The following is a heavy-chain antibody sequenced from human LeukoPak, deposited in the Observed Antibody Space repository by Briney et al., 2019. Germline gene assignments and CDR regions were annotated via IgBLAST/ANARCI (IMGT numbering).Heavy chain of an antibody. V-gene: IGHV1-18*01. CDR1: GYTFSTYG. D-gene: IGHD1-26*01. CDR2: ISAYNGGT. CDR3: ARVLVVGAPYDY. Sequence: GASVKVSCKASGYTFSTYGISWVRQAPGQGLEWMGWISAYNGGTIRAQKLQGRVTMTTDTSTSTASMELRSLTSDDTAVYYCARVLVVGAPYDYWGQGTLVTVSS. J-gene: IGHJ4*02.